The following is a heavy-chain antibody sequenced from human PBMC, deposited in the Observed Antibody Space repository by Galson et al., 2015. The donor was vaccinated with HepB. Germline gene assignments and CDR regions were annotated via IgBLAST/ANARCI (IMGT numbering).Heavy chain of an antibody. D-gene: IGHD5-12*01. Sequence: SVKVSCKASGGTFSSYAISWVRQAPGQGLEWMGGIIPIFGTANYAQKFQGRVTITADESTSTAYMELSSLRSEDTAVYYCARVGGSRGYSGYDRSPSFDYWGQGTLVTVSS. CDR2: IIPIFGTA. CDR1: GGTFSSYA. V-gene: IGHV1-69*13. CDR3: ARVGGSRGYSGYDRSPSFDY. J-gene: IGHJ4*02.